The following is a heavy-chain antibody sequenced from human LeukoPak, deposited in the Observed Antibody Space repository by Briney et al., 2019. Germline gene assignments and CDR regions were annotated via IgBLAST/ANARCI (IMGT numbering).Heavy chain of an antibody. J-gene: IGHJ5*02. D-gene: IGHD3-22*01. CDR2: INPSGGST. V-gene: IGHV1-46*01. CDR1: GYTFTRYF. Sequence: ASVKVSCKASGYTFTRYFMHWVRQAPGQGLEWMGIINPSGGSTTYAQKFQGRVTMTRDMSPSTVYMELSSLRSEDTAVYYCASLTYYYDSSGYPHIYNWFDPWGQGTLVTVSS. CDR3: ASLTYYYDSSGYPHIYNWFDP.